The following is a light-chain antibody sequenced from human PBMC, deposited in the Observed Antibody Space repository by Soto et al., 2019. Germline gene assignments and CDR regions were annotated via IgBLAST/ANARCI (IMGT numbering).Light chain of an antibody. V-gene: IGKV1-5*02. Sequence: EIQMTQSPYTLSASVGDRATIICRASQSISSWLAWYQQKQGKAPKLLIYDASSLESGVPSRFSGSGYGTEFNLTISSLQPDDLATYYCQQYNSYPITFGQGTRLEIK. CDR1: QSISSW. J-gene: IGKJ5*01. CDR3: QQYNSYPIT. CDR2: DAS.